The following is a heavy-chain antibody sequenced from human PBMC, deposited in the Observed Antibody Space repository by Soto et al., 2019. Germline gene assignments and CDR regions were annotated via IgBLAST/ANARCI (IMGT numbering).Heavy chain of an antibody. CDR3: TRDQKSGSYAFDI. CDR1: GFTFGDYA. CDR2: IRSKAYGGTT. D-gene: IGHD1-26*01. V-gene: IGHV3-49*04. J-gene: IGHJ3*02. Sequence: GGSLRLSCTASGFTFGDYAMSWVRQAPGKGLEWVGFIRSKAYGGTTEYAASVKGRFTISRDDSKSIAYLQMNSLKTEDTAVYYCTRDQKSGSYAFDIWGQGTMVTVSS.